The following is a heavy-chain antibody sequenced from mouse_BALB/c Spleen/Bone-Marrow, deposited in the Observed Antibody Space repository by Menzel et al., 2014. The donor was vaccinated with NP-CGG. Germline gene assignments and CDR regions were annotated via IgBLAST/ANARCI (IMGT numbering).Heavy chain of an antibody. V-gene: IGHV2-5*01. CDR2: IWRGGST. D-gene: IGHD3-1*01. CDR1: GFSLTSYG. CDR3: AKNWGYGYAMDY. J-gene: IGHJ4*01. Sequence: VHLQEAGPGLVKPSKSLSITCTVSGFSLTSYGVHWVRQSPGKGLEWLGVIWRGGSTDYNAAFMSRLSITKDNSKSQVFFKMNSLQADDTAIYYCAKNWGYGYAMDYWPQATPVTVSS.